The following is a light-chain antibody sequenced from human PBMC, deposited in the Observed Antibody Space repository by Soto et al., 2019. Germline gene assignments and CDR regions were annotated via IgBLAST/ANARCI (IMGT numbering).Light chain of an antibody. CDR2: GAS. V-gene: IGKV3D-15*01. Sequence: EVVMTQSPATLSVSPGERATLSCRASQSVGDNLAWYQLKPGQTPRLLIYGASSRATGIPARFSGSGSVTDFTLTISSLQSEDFAVYYWQQYFQWPWTFGQGTKVEIK. J-gene: IGKJ1*01. CDR3: QQYFQWPWT. CDR1: QSVGDN.